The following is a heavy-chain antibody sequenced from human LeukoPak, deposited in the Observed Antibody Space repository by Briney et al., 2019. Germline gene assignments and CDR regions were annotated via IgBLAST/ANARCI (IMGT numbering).Heavy chain of an antibody. V-gene: IGHV3-30*18. J-gene: IGHJ3*02. CDR2: ISYDAINK. CDR3: AKNRGYSYAIDAFDI. CDR1: GFTFRSYA. Sequence: GRSLRLSCAASGFTFRSYAMHWVRQAPGKGLEWVAVISYDAINKYYADSVKGRFTISRDNSKNMLYLQMNSLSAEDTAVYYCAKNRGYSYAIDAFDIWGQGTMVTVSS. D-gene: IGHD5-18*01.